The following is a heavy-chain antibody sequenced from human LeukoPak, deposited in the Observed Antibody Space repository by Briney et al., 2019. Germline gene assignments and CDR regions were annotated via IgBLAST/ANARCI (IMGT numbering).Heavy chain of an antibody. CDR3: ARHSSSSRGWFDP. CDR2: IYYSGRT. V-gene: IGHV4-59*08. J-gene: IGHJ5*02. CDR1: GGSINSYY. Sequence: PSETLSLTCTVSGGSINSYYWSWIRQPPGKGLEWIGYIYYSGRTNYNSSLKSRVTISVDTSKNQFSLKLSSVTAADTAVYYCARHSSSSRGWFDPWGQGTLVTVSS. D-gene: IGHD6-6*01.